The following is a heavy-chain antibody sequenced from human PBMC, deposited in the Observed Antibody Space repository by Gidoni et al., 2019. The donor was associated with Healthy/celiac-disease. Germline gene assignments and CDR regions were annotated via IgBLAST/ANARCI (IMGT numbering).Heavy chain of an antibody. CDR1: GGSFSGSY. Sequence: QVQLQQWGAGLLKPSETLSLTCAVYGGSFSGSYWSWIRQPPGKGLEWIGEINHSGSTNYNPSLKSRVTISVDTSKNQFSLKLSSVTAADTAVYYCARRRRLLWFGELFHGIDYWGQGTLVTVSS. V-gene: IGHV4-34*01. J-gene: IGHJ4*02. CDR3: ARRRRLLWFGELFHGIDY. D-gene: IGHD3-10*01. CDR2: INHSGST.